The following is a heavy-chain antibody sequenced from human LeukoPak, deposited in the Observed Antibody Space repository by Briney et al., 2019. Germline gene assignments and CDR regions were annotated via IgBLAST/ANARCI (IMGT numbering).Heavy chain of an antibody. CDR2: ISGSGGST. V-gene: IGHV3-23*01. CDR1: GFTFSSYA. CDR3: ARSGGGFWSGYIY. Sequence: GGSLRLSCAASGFTFSSYAMSWVRQAPGKGLEWVSAISGSGGSTYYADSVKGRFTISRDNSKNTLYLQMNSLRAEDTAVYYCARSGGGFWSGYIYWGQGTLVTVSS. J-gene: IGHJ4*02. D-gene: IGHD3-3*01.